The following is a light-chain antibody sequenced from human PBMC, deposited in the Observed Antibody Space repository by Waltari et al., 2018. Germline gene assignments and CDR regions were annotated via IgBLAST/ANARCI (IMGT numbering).Light chain of an antibody. Sequence: DFVMTQSPASLAVSLGERATINCRSTQSVLHRSNNKNYLAWYQQKPGQPPKLLIYWASTRESGVPDRFSGSGSGTDFSLTISSLQAEDVAVYYCQQYYSTPWTFGQGTKVEIK. CDR1: QSVLHRSNNKNY. CDR3: QQYYSTPWT. V-gene: IGKV4-1*01. CDR2: WAS. J-gene: IGKJ1*01.